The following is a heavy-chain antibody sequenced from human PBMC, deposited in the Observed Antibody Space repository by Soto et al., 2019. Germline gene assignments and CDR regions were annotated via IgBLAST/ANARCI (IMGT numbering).Heavy chain of an antibody. D-gene: IGHD3-22*01. J-gene: IGHJ6*02. V-gene: IGHV1-46*01. Sequence: GASVKVSCKASGYTFTSYYMHWVRQAPGQGLEWMGIINPSGGSTSYAQKFQGRVTMTRDTSTSTVYMELSSLRSEDTAVYYSARSLITMIVVVTGGMDVWGQGTTVTVSS. CDR2: INPSGGST. CDR1: GYTFTSYY. CDR3: ARSLITMIVVVTGGMDV.